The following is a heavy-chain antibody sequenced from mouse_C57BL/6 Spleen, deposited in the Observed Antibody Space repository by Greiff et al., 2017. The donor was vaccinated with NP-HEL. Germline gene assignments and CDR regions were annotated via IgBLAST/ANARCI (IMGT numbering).Heavy chain of an antibody. CDR1: GYTFTSYW. D-gene: IGHD2-1*01. CDR3: ARGGIYYDYDAMDY. V-gene: IGHV1-55*01. J-gene: IGHJ4*01. Sequence: QVQLKQPGAELVKPGASVKMSCKASGYTFTSYWITWVKQRPGQGLEWIGDIYPGSGSTNYNEKFKSKATLTVDTSSSTAYMQLSSLTSEDSAVYYCARGGIYYDYDAMDYWGQGTSVTVSS. CDR2: IYPGSGST.